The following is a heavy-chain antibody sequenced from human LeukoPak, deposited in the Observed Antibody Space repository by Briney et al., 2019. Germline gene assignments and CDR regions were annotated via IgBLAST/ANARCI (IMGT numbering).Heavy chain of an antibody. CDR3: ARWSAGTTIVPYYHYYMDV. D-gene: IGHD1-1*01. J-gene: IGHJ6*03. V-gene: IGHV1-2*02. Sequence: ASVKVSCKASGYTFTGYYMHWVRQAPGQGLEWMGWLNPNSGGTNYAQKFQGRVTMTRDTSISTAYMELSRLRSDDTAVYYCARWSAGTTIVPYYHYYMDVWGKGTTVTVSS. CDR1: GYTFTGYY. CDR2: LNPNSGGT.